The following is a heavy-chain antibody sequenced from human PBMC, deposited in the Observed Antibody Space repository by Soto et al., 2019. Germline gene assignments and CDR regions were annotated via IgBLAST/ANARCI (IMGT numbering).Heavy chain of an antibody. V-gene: IGHV1-2*02. CDR1: GYTFTDYY. D-gene: IGHD4-4*01. CDR2: INPNSGGT. J-gene: IGHJ5*02. Sequence: ASVKVSCKASGYTFTDYYIHCVLQSPLQGLEWMGWINPNSGGTNYAQKFQGRVTMTRDTSISTAYMELSRLRSDDTAVYYCARSPPGDSKTNWFDPWGQGTLVTVSS. CDR3: ARSPPGDSKTNWFDP.